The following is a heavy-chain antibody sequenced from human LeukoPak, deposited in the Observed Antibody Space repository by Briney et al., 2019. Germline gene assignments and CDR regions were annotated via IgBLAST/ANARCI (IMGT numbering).Heavy chain of an antibody. CDR3: AKAHGDGYNHFDY. J-gene: IGHJ4*02. D-gene: IGHD5-24*01. CDR2: IRCDGSNK. Sequence: GGSLRLSCAASGFIFSSYGMHWVRQAPGKGLEWVAFIRCDGSNKYYADSVKGRFTISRDNSKNTLYLQLNSLSADDTAVYHCAKAHGDGYNHFDYWGQGTLVTVSS. CDR1: GFIFSSYG. V-gene: IGHV3-30*02.